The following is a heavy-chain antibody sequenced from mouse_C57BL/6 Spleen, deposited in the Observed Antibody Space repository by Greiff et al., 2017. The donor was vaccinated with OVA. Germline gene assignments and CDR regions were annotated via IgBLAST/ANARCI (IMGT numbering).Heavy chain of an antibody. D-gene: IGHD6-1*01. CDR1: GYTFTSYW. V-gene: IGHV1-5*01. CDR2: IYPGNSDT. J-gene: IGHJ4*01. CDR3: TRSISSKAMDY. Sequence: VQLQQSGTVLARPGASVKMSCKTSGYTFTSYWMHWVKQRPGQGLEWIGAIYPGNSDTSYNQKFKGKAKLTAVTSASTAYMELSSLTNEDSAVYYCTRSISSKAMDYWGQGTSVTVSS.